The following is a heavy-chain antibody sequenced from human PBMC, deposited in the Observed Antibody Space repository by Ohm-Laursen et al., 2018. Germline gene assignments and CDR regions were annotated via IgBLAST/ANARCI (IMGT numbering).Heavy chain of an antibody. J-gene: IGHJ3*02. CDR1: GYSFTSYW. D-gene: IGHD3-22*01. V-gene: IGHV5-51*03. CDR2: IYPGDSDT. CDR3: ARMDYYDSSGYYYSPDNAFDI. Sequence: GESLKISCKGSGYSFTSYWIGWVRQMPGKGLEWMWIIYPGDSDTRYSPSFQGQVTISADKSISTAYLQWSSLKASDTAMYYCARMDYYDSSGYYYSPDNAFDIWGQGTMVTVSS.